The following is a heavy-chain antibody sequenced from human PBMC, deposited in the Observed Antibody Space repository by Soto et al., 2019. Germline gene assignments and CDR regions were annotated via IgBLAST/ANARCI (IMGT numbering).Heavy chain of an antibody. CDR3: ARHEGYYGSPAAGLFDY. V-gene: IGHV5-51*01. Sequence: GESLKISCKGSGYSFTSYWIGWVRQMPGKGLEWMGIIYPGDSDTRYSPSFQGQVTISADKSISTAYLQWSSLKASDTAMYYCARHEGYYGSPAAGLFDYRGPGPLVTVSS. D-gene: IGHD3-10*01. CDR2: IYPGDSDT. J-gene: IGHJ4*02. CDR1: GYSFTSYW.